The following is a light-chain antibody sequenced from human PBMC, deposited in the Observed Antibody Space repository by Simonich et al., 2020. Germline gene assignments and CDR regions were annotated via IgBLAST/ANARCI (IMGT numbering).Light chain of an antibody. J-gene: IGLJ2*01. CDR1: KLGDKY. CDR3: QAWDSSTVV. V-gene: IGLV3-1*01. Sequence: SYELTQPPLVSVSPGQTASITCSGDKLGDKYACWYQQKPGQPPVLVIYQDSKRPSGIPERFSGSNSGNTATLTISGTQAMDEADYYCQAWDSSTVVFGGGTKLTVL. CDR2: QDS.